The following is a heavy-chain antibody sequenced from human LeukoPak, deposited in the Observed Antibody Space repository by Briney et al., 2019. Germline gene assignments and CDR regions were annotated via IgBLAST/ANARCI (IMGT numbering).Heavy chain of an antibody. Sequence: GGSLRLSCAASGFTFSSYGMHWVRQAPGKGLEWVAVIWYDGSNKYYADSVKGRFTISRDNSKNTLYLQMNSLRAEDTAVYYCARVSPDYGDSMGRLLVYYYYGMDVWGQGTTVTVSS. CDR3: ARVSPDYGDSMGRLLVYYYYGMDV. D-gene: IGHD4-17*01. CDR2: IWYDGSNK. CDR1: GFTFSSYG. J-gene: IGHJ6*02. V-gene: IGHV3-33*01.